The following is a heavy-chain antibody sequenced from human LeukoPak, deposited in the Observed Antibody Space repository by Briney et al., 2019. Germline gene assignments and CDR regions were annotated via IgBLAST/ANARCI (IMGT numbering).Heavy chain of an antibody. D-gene: IGHD3-22*01. CDR1: GFTFSDYY. Sequence: PGGSLRLSCAASGFTFSDYYMSWVRQAPGKGLEWVSVIYSGGSTYYADSVKGRFTISRDNSKNTLYLQMNSLRAEDTAVYYCARDKVYYYDSSGYSYYWYFDLWGRGTLVTVSS. V-gene: IGHV3-66*01. J-gene: IGHJ2*01. CDR2: IYSGGST. CDR3: ARDKVYYYDSSGYSYYWYFDL.